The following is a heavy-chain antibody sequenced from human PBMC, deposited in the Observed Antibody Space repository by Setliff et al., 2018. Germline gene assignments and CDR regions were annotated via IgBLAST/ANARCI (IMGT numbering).Heavy chain of an antibody. D-gene: IGHD2-2*03. Sequence: PGGSLRLSCAASGFTFNRFAMSWVRQTPGKGLEWVANLKYDGSESFYVDSVKGRFTISRDNAKNSLYLQMNSLRVEDTAVYYCARDGYPGTSWGQGTLVTVSS. CDR2: LKYDGSES. V-gene: IGHV3-7*03. CDR3: ARDGYPGTS. CDR1: GFTFNRFA. J-gene: IGHJ5*02.